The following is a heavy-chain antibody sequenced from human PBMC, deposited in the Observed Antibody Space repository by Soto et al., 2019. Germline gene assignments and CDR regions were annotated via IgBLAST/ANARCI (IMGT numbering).Heavy chain of an antibody. CDR3: ARADVGERITIFGVVINGNWFDP. Sequence: ASVKVSCKASGYTFTSYYMHWVRQAPGQGLEWMGIINPSGGSTSYAQKFQGRVTMTRDTSTSTVYMELSSLRSEDTAVYYCARADVGERITIFGVVINGNWFDPWGQGTLVTVSS. CDR2: INPSGGST. J-gene: IGHJ5*02. V-gene: IGHV1-46*03. D-gene: IGHD3-3*01. CDR1: GYTFTSYY.